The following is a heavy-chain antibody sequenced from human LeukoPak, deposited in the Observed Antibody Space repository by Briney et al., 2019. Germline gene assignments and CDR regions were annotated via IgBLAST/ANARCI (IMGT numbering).Heavy chain of an antibody. CDR3: AILWGYSSSWYEFWFDP. V-gene: IGHV1-69*06. J-gene: IGHJ5*02. Sequence: ASVKVSCKASGGTFSSYAISWVRQAPGQGLEWMGGIIPIFGTANYVQKFQGRVTITADKSTSTAYMELSSLRSEDTAVYYCAILWGYSSSWYEFWFDPWGQGTLVTVSS. CDR2: IIPIFGTA. CDR1: GGTFSSYA. D-gene: IGHD6-13*01.